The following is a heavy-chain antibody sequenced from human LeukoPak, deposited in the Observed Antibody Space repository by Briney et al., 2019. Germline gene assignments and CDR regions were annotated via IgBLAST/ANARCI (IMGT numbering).Heavy chain of an antibody. V-gene: IGHV4-34*01. CDR1: GGSFSGYY. CDR2: INHSGST. J-gene: IGHJ6*03. D-gene: IGHD2-2*01. CDR3: ARGARLCSSTSCYSGYYYMDV. Sequence: SETLSLTCAVYGGSFSGYYWSWIRQPPGKGLEWIGEINHSGSTNYNPSLKSRVTISVDTSKNQFSLKLSSVTAADTAVHYCARGARLCSSTSCYSGYYYMDVWGKGTTVTVSS.